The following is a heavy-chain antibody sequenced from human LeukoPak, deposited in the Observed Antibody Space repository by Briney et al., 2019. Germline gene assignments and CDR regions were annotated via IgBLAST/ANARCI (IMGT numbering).Heavy chain of an antibody. CDR1: GGSISSYY. J-gene: IGHJ6*02. D-gene: IGHD6-25*01. V-gene: IGHV4-59*01. CDR3: ARDSGIAAGYGMDV. CDR2: IYYSGST. Sequence: PSETLSLTCTVSGGSISSYYWSWLRQPPGKGLEWIGYIYYSGSTNYNPSLKSRVTISVDTSKNQFSLKLSSVTAADTAVYYCARDSGIAAGYGMDVWGQGTTVTVSS.